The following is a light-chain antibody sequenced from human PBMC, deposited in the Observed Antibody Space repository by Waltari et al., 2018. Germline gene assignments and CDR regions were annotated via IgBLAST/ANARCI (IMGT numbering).Light chain of an antibody. CDR1: SSNIGRNT. V-gene: IGLV1-44*01. J-gene: IGLJ3*02. CDR2: SNN. CDR3: AAWDDSLNGWV. Sequence: QSVLTQPPSASGTPGQRVTISCSGSSSNIGRNTLNWYQQLPGTAPKLLTYSNNQRPSGVPDRFSGSKSGTSASLAISGLQSEDEADYYCAAWDDSLNGWVFGGGTKLTVL.